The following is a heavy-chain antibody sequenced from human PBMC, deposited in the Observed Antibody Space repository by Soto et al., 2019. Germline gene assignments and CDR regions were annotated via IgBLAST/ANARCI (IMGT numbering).Heavy chain of an antibody. V-gene: IGHV1-2*02. D-gene: IGHD1-26*01. CDR3: GRGRSGEIGVFY. Sequence: QVQLVQSGAEVKESGASVKVSCKASGYTFTGHYIHWVRQAPGQGFEWVGEIGPKNGDTRYAQKFQGRVAMTKDSSITTVYMELTNLSPDDTAVYYCGRGRSGEIGVFYWGQGTLVTVHS. CDR2: IGPKNGDT. CDR1: GYTFTGHY. J-gene: IGHJ4*02.